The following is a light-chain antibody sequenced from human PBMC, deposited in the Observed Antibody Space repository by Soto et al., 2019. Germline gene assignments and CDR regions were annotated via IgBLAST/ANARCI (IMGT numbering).Light chain of an antibody. Sequence: QSALTQPASVSGSPGQSITISCTGTSSDVGGYNYVSWYQQHPGKAPKLMIYEVSNRPSGVSNRFSGSKSGNTASLTISGLQDEDEADYYCSSYTSSSTLGGVFGGGTKVTVL. CDR1: SSDVGGYNY. CDR2: EVS. V-gene: IGLV2-14*01. J-gene: IGLJ3*02. CDR3: SSYTSSSTLGGV.